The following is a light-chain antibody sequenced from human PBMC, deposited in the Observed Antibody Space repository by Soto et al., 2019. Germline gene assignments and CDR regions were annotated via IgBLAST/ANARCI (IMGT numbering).Light chain of an antibody. CDR3: AAWDDRLNGAL. J-gene: IGLJ1*01. V-gene: IGLV1-44*01. Sequence: QSVLTQPPSASGTPGQRVTMSCSGGSSNIGSNTVSWYQQLPGTAPQLLIYSDTHRASGVADRFSGSKSGTSASLAISGLQSDDEADYDCAAWDDRLNGALFGTGTKLTVL. CDR1: SSNIGSNT. CDR2: SDT.